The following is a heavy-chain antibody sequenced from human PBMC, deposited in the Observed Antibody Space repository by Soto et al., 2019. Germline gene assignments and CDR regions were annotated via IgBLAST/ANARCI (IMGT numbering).Heavy chain of an antibody. V-gene: IGHV4-4*01. CDR1: GDSISSSVW. D-gene: IGHD7-27*01. CDR3: ARKAWVRFDY. Sequence: SETLSLTCAVSGDSISSSVWWTWVRQPPGKGLEWIGEVFHTGNTNYNPSLKSRVTMSVDKSTNEFSLKVTFVTAADTAVYCCARKAWVRFDYWGQGALVTVSS. J-gene: IGHJ4*02. CDR2: VFHTGNT.